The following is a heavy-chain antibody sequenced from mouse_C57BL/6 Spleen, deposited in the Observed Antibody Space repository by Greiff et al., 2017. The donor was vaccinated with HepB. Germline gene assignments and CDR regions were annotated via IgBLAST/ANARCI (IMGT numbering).Heavy chain of an antibody. Sequence: EVKLMESGGGLVKPGGSLKLSCAASGFTFSDYGMHWVRQAPEKGLEWVAYISSGSSTIYYADTVKGRFTISRDNAKNTLFLQMTSLRSEDTAMYYCARGNYYGSSPYYYAMDYWGQGTSVTVSS. D-gene: IGHD1-1*01. CDR1: GFTFSDYG. J-gene: IGHJ4*01. V-gene: IGHV5-17*01. CDR2: ISSGSSTI. CDR3: ARGNYYGSSPYYYAMDY.